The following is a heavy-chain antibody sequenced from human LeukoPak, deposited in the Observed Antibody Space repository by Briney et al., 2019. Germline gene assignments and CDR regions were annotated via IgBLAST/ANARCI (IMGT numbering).Heavy chain of an antibody. Sequence: GASVKVSCKASGYTFTSYSMHWVRQAPGQGLEWMGIINPSGGSTSYAQKFQGRVTMTRDTSTSTVYMELSSLTSEDTAVYYCAKDGSGSSWLDYWGQGTLVTVSS. D-gene: IGHD3-10*01. V-gene: IGHV1-46*01. J-gene: IGHJ4*02. CDR1: GYTFTSYS. CDR3: AKDGSGSSWLDY. CDR2: INPSGGST.